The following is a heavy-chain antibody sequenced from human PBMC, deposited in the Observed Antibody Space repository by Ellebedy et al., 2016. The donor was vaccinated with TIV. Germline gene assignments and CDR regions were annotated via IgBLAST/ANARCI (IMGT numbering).Heavy chain of an antibody. V-gene: IGHV3-NL1*01. CDR2: IYWGSNKL. CDR3: ATRGDYGGNTNYYYGMDV. CDR1: GFTLNDYGFSDYA. D-gene: IGHD4-23*01. J-gene: IGHJ6*02. Sequence: GGSLRLXXAASGFTLNDYGFSDYAMHWVRQTPGKGLEWVSGIYWGSNKLDYADSVKGRFTISRDNSKTTLYLQMNSLRAEDTAVYYCATRGDYGGNTNYYYGMDVWGQGTTVTVSS.